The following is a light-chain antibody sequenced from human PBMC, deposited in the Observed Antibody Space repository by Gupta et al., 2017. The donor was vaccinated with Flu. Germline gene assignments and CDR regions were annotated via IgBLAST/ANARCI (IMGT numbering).Light chain of an antibody. V-gene: IGKV3-20*01. Sequence: EIVLSQSPVTLSLSPGERATLSCRASQRISSTYLAWYQQKPGQAPRLRIYGASTRATGIPDRLSGSGSGTDFTLNISSLEPEDSAGDYCQQCDRPEWTCGQGTKVEI. J-gene: IGKJ1*01. CDR3: QQCDRPEWT. CDR2: GAS. CDR1: QRISSTY.